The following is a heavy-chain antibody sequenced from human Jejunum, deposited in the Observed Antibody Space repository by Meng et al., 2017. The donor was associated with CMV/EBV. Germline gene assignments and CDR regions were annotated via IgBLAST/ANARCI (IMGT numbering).Heavy chain of an antibody. D-gene: IGHD6-19*01. CDR3: ARDGLNGLWLVPGY. V-gene: IGHV4-59*02. CDR2: MYYSGNT. J-gene: IGHJ4*02. CDR1: GGSVPTYY. Sequence: SGGSVPTYYGSGIREPPGEGLGWIGYMYYSGNTNYNPSLKSRVTMSVGTSKNQFSLKLSSVTAADTAVYYCARDGLNGLWLVPGYWGPGTLVTVSS.